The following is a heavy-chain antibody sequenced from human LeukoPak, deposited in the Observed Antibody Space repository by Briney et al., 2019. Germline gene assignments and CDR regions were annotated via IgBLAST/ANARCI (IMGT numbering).Heavy chain of an antibody. Sequence: ASVKVSCKASGYTFTGYYMHRVRQAPGQGLEWMGRINPNSGGTNYAQKFQGRVTMTRDTSISTAYMELSRLRSDDTAVYYCASTQGDYGDYFDYWGQGTLVTVSS. D-gene: IGHD4-17*01. CDR2: INPNSGGT. CDR1: GYTFTGYY. J-gene: IGHJ4*02. CDR3: ASTQGDYGDYFDY. V-gene: IGHV1-2*06.